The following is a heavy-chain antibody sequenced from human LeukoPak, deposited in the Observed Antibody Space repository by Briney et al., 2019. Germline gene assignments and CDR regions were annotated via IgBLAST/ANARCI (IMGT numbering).Heavy chain of an antibody. CDR3: ARDRAYYDILTAPGY. J-gene: IGHJ4*02. Sequence: GGSLRLSCAASGFTFSSYAMHWVRQAPGKGLEWVAVISYDGSNKYYADSVKGRFTISRDNSKNTLYLQMISLRAEDTAVYYCARDRAYYDILTAPGYWGQGTLDTVSS. V-gene: IGHV3-30-3*01. CDR2: ISYDGSNK. CDR1: GFTFSSYA. D-gene: IGHD3-9*01.